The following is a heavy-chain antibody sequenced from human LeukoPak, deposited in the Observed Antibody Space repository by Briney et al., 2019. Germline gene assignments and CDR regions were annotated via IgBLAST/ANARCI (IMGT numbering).Heavy chain of an antibody. J-gene: IGHJ4*02. Sequence: GGSLRLSCAASGFTFSSYGMHWVRQAPGKGLEWVAFIRYDGSNKYYAGSVKGRFTISRDNSKNTLYLQMNSLRAEDTAVYYCAKCYWQWLVPDYWGQGTLVTVSS. CDR2: IRYDGSNK. CDR1: GFTFSSYG. D-gene: IGHD6-19*01. CDR3: AKCYWQWLVPDY. V-gene: IGHV3-30*02.